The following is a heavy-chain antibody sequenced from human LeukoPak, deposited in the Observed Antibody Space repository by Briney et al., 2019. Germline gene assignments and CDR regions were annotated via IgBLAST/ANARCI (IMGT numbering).Heavy chain of an antibody. CDR3: ARDLKEFLEWSPPGY. CDR2: ISYDGSNK. CDR1: GFTFSSYA. V-gene: IGHV3-30-3*01. Sequence: HPGGSLRLSCAASGFTFSSYAMHWVRQAPGKGLEWVAVISYDGSNKYYADSVKGRFTISRDNSKNTLYLQMNSLRAEDTAVYYCARDLKEFLEWSPPGYWGQGTLVTVSS. D-gene: IGHD3-3*01. J-gene: IGHJ4*02.